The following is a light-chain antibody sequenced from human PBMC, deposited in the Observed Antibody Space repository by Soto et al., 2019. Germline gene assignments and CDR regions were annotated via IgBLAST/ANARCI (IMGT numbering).Light chain of an antibody. V-gene: IGKV3-20*01. CDR1: QSVSSSY. Sequence: EIVLTQSPGTLSLSPGERATLSCRASQSVSSSYLAWYQQRPGQAPRIIIFGASGRATGIPDRFSGSGSGTDFTLTISRLEPEDFAVYYCQQYGSSSWTVGQGTKVDIK. CDR2: GAS. CDR3: QQYGSSSWT. J-gene: IGKJ1*01.